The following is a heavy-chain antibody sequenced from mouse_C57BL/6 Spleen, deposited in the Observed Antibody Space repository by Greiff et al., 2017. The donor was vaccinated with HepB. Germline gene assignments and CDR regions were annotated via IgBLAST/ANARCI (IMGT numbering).Heavy chain of an antibody. Sequence: EVHLVESGPGLVKPSQSLSLTCSVTGYSITSGYYWNWIRQFPGNKLEWMGYISYDGSNNYNPSLKNRISITRDTSKNQFFLKLNSVTTEDTATYYCARGLLWFAYWGQGTLVTVSA. J-gene: IGHJ3*01. CDR1: GYSITSGYY. V-gene: IGHV3-6*01. D-gene: IGHD2-3*01. CDR2: ISYDGSN. CDR3: ARGLLWFAY.